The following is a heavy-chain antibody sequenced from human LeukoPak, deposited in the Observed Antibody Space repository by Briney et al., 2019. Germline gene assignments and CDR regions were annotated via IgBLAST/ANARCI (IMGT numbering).Heavy chain of an antibody. CDR2: INPSGGST. CDR3: ARHSLPGTTPFDY. J-gene: IGHJ4*02. Sequence: ASVKVSFTASGYTFINYYMHWVRQAPEQGGEWMGVINPSGGSTSYAQRFQGRVTMTRDTSTSTFYMELSSLRSEDTAVYYCARHSLPGTTPFDYWGQGTLVTVSS. V-gene: IGHV1-46*01. D-gene: IGHD1-1*01. CDR1: GYTFINYY.